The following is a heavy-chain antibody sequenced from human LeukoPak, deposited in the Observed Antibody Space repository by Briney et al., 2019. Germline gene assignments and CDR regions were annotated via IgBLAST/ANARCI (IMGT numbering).Heavy chain of an antibody. Sequence: GGSPRLSCAASGFTFSNYWMHWVSQAPGKGLVWVSRINPDGSYTSYADSVQGRFTISRDNAKNTLYLQMNSLRAEDTAVYYCANDLTGASDYWGQGTLVTVSS. J-gene: IGHJ4*02. CDR3: ANDLTGASDY. V-gene: IGHV3-74*01. CDR1: GFTFSNYW. CDR2: INPDGSYT. D-gene: IGHD7-27*01.